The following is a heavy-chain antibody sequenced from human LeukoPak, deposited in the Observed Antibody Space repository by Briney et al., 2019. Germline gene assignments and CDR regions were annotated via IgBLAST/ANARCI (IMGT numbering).Heavy chain of an antibody. CDR1: GYSFASYG. D-gene: IGHD3-10*01. J-gene: IGHJ1*01. Sequence: GASGKVSCKASGYSFASYGISWVRQAPGQGLEWMGWISAYNGATKNPKTLQGRVTLPTDTPTGTAYMELRSLTSDETALYSCARETALIITPGGPDYWGRGTLLTVPS. CDR3: ARETALIITPGGPDY. V-gene: IGHV1-18*01. CDR2: ISAYNGAT.